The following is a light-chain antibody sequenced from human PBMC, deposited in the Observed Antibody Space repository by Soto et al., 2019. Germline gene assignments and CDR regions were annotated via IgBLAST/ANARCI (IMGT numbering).Light chain of an antibody. V-gene: IGKV1-5*01. Sequence: DIQMTQSPSTLSASVGDRVTITCRASQSISSWLAWYQQKPGKAPKLLIYDASSLESGVPSRFSGSGSETEFTLTSSSLQPDDFATYYCQQYNSFRGTFGQGTKLEIK. J-gene: IGKJ2*02. CDR1: QSISSW. CDR3: QQYNSFRGT. CDR2: DAS.